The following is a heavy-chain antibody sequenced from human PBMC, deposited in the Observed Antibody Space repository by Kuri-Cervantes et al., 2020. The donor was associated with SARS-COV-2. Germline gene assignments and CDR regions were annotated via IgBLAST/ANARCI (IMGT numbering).Heavy chain of an antibody. J-gene: IGHJ4*02. D-gene: IGHD3-3*01. CDR2: ISAYNGNT. CDR1: GYTFTSYG. V-gene: IGHV1-18*01. Sequence: ASVKVSCKASGYTFTSYGISWVRQAPGQGLEWMGWISAYNGNTNYAQKFQGRVTMTRDTSTGTVYMELSSLRSEDTAVYYCARATGDDFWSGYYDYWGQGTLVTVSS. CDR3: ARATGDDFWSGYYDY.